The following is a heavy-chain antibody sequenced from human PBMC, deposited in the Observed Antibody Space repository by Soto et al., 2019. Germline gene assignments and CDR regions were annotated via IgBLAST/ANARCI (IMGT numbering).Heavy chain of an antibody. CDR2: MSYSGST. Sequence: SETLSLTCTVSGGSISTSTYYWGWIRQPPGRGLEWIGTMSYSGSTYYNPPLKSRVTISVDTSRNQFSLNLSSVTAADTAVFYCARHSLRRLTFGGVISPEFDYWGLGILVTVSS. CDR3: ARHSLRRLTFGGVISPEFDY. V-gene: IGHV4-39*01. D-gene: IGHD3-16*01. CDR1: GGSISTSTYY. J-gene: IGHJ4*02.